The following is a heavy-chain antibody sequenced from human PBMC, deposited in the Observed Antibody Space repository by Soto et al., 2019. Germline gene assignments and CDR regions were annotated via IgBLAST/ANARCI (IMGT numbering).Heavy chain of an antibody. CDR1: GYTFTSYA. V-gene: IGHV1-3*01. CDR3: ARVVLRYFDWLLGRANHFDY. D-gene: IGHD3-9*01. J-gene: IGHJ4*02. CDR2: INAGNGNT. Sequence: GAPVKVFCKAPGYTFTSYAMHWVRQAPGQRLEWMGWINAGNGNTKYSQKFQGRVTITRDTSASTAYMELSSLRSEDTAVYYCARVVLRYFDWLLGRANHFDYWGQGTLVTVSS.